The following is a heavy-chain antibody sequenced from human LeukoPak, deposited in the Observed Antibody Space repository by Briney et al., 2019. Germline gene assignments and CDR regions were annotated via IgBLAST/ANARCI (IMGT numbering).Heavy chain of an antibody. D-gene: IGHD2-21*01. Sequence: ASVKVSCKASGYTFTTHGISWVRQAPGQGLEWMGWISPYSGDTVYAHKFQGRLTMATDTSTSTGYMGLRSLIPDDTAVYYCARDFAYSIDYWGQGTPVTVSS. CDR1: GYTFTTHG. V-gene: IGHV1-18*01. J-gene: IGHJ4*02. CDR3: ARDFAYSIDY. CDR2: ISPYSGDT.